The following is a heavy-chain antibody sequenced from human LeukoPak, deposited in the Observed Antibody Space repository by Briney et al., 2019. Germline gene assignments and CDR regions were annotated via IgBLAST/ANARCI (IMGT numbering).Heavy chain of an antibody. CDR3: ARDLRDYGDADDAFDI. CDR2: INWNGGST. D-gene: IGHD4-17*01. V-gene: IGHV3-20*04. J-gene: IGHJ3*02. CDR1: GFTFSSYA. Sequence: GGSLRLSCAASGFTFSSYAMSWVRQAPGKGLEWVSGINWNGGSTGYADSVKGRFTISRDNAKNSLYLQMNSLRAEDTALYYCARDLRDYGDADDAFDIWGQGTMVTVSS.